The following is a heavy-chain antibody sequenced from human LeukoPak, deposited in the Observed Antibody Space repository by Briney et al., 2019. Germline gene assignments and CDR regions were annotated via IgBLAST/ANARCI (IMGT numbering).Heavy chain of an antibody. Sequence: ASVKVSCKASGYTFTDYYMHWVRLAPGQVLEWMGWINPNSGGTNYVQKFQGWVTMTRDTSINTAYMELSRLTSDDTAVYYCARANFLYCSSTSCLFDYWGQGTLVTVSS. CDR3: ARANFLYCSSTSCLFDY. J-gene: IGHJ4*02. D-gene: IGHD2-2*01. V-gene: IGHV1-2*04. CDR2: INPNSGGT. CDR1: GYTFTDYY.